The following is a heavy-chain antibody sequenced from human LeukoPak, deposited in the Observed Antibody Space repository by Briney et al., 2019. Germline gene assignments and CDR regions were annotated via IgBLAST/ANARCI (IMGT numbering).Heavy chain of an antibody. CDR1: GFTFSSYA. D-gene: IGHD3-16*02. Sequence: GGSLRLSCAASGFTFSSYAMSWVRQAPGKGLEWVSAISDSGGSTYYADSVKGRFTISRDNSKNTLYLQMNRLRAEDTAVYYYAKDRRITFGGVIDQFDYWGQGTLVTVSS. V-gene: IGHV3-23*01. CDR2: ISDSGGST. J-gene: IGHJ4*02. CDR3: AKDRRITFGGVIDQFDY.